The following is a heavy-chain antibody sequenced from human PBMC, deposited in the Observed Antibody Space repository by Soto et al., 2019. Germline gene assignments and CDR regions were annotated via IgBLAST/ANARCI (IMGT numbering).Heavy chain of an antibody. CDR2: IYYSGST. J-gene: IGHJ4*02. D-gene: IGHD2-15*01. V-gene: IGHV4-39*01. Sequence: QLQLQESGPGLVKPSETLSLTCTVSGGSISSSSYYWGWIRQPPGKGLEWIGSIYYSGSTYYNPSLKSRVTISVDTSKNQFSLKLSSVTAADTAVYYCARPGYCSGGSCSLDYWGQGTLVTVSS. CDR3: ARPGYCSGGSCSLDY. CDR1: GGSISSSSYY.